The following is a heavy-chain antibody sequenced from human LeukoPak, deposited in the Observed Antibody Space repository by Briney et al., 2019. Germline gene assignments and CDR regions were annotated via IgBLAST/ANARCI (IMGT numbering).Heavy chain of an antibody. CDR2: IKQDGSEK. CDR3: ASLAHIAAAGRT. V-gene: IGHV3-7*01. J-gene: IGHJ4*02. Sequence: GGSLRLSCAASGFTFSSYGMHCVRQAPGRGLEWVANIKQDGSEKYYVDSVKGRFTISRDNAKNSLYLQMNSLRAEDTAVYYCASLAHIAAAGRTWGQGTLVTVSS. CDR1: GFTFSSYG. D-gene: IGHD6-13*01.